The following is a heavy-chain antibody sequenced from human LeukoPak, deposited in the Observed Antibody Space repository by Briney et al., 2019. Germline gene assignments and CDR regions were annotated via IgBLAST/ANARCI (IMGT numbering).Heavy chain of an antibody. Sequence: GGSLRLSCTASGFTFGDYAMSWVRQAPGKGLEWVGFIRSKAYGRTTEYAASVKGRFTISRDDSKSIAYLQMNSLNTEDTAVYYCSRWDTSYFDYWGQGTLVTVSS. CDR1: GFTFGDYA. D-gene: IGHD1-26*01. CDR2: IRSKAYGRTT. J-gene: IGHJ4*02. CDR3: SRWDTSYFDY. V-gene: IGHV3-49*04.